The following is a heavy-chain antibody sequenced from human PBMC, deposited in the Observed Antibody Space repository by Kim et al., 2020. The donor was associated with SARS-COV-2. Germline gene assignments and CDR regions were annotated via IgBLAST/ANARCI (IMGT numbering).Heavy chain of an antibody. D-gene: IGHD3-3*01. Sequence: SETLSLTCNVFVDTIASYYWSWVRQSPGKGLEWIGYVFHSGSTSYNPSLVTRVTMSVDPPNNRFSLRLSSMTAADTAIYFCARGYTFYNGLSGQRDDYLDVWGQGIRVTVYS. CDR2: VFHSGST. V-gene: IGHV4-59*01. CDR3: ARGYTFYNGLSGQRDDYLDV. J-gene: IGHJ4*02. CDR1: VDTIASYY.